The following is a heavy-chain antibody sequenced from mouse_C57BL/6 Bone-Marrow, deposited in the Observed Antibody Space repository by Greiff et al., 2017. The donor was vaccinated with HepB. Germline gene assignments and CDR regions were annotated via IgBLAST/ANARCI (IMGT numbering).Heavy chain of an antibody. V-gene: IGHV5-9*01. CDR3: ARHVDYDGFAY. Sequence: EVKLMESGGGLVKPGGSLKLSCAASGFTFSSYTMSWVRQTPEKRLEWVATISGGGGNTYYPDSVKGRFTISRDNAKNTLYLQMSSLRSEDTALYYCARHVDYDGFAYWGQGTLVTVSA. D-gene: IGHD2-4*01. CDR1: GFTFSSYT. J-gene: IGHJ3*01. CDR2: ISGGGGNT.